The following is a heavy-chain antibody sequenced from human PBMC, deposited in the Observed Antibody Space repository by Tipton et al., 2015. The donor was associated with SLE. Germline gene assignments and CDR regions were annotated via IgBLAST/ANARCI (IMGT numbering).Heavy chain of an antibody. Sequence: TLSLTCAVYGGSFSGYYWSWVRQPPGKGLEWIGDIYHSGSTNYNPSLKSRVTISVDKSKNQFSLKLSSVTAADTAVYYCARGGGNSRYGMDVWGQGTTVTVSS. D-gene: IGHD4-23*01. J-gene: IGHJ6*02. CDR2: IYHSGST. CDR3: ARGGGNSRYGMDV. CDR1: GGSFSGYY. V-gene: IGHV4-34*01.